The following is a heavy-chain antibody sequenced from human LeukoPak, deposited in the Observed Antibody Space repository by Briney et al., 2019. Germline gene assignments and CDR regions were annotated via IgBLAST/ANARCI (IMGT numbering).Heavy chain of an antibody. J-gene: IGHJ4*02. CDR2: IYHSGSP. CDR1: GGSISRGGYS. V-gene: IGHV4-30-2*01. CDR3: ARGGSGYDYGTFDY. Sequence: PSQTLSLTCAVSGGSISRGGYSWSWIRQPPGKGLEWIGYIYHSGSPYYNPSLKSRVTISVDRSKNQFSLKLSSVTAADTAVYYCARGGSGYDYGTFDYWGQGTLVTVSS. D-gene: IGHD5-12*01.